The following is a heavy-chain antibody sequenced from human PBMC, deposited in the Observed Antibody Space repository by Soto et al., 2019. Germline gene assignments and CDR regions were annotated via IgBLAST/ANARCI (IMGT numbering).Heavy chain of an antibody. CDR3: AREVLRFLEWSFSGMDV. CDR1: GFTFSSYS. Sequence: GGSLRLSCAASGFTFSSYSMNWVRQAPGKGLEWVSYISSSSSTIYYADSVKGRFTISRDNAKNSLYLQMNSLRDEDTAVYYCAREVLRFLEWSFSGMDVWGQGTTVTVSS. J-gene: IGHJ6*02. CDR2: ISSSSSTI. D-gene: IGHD3-3*01. V-gene: IGHV3-48*02.